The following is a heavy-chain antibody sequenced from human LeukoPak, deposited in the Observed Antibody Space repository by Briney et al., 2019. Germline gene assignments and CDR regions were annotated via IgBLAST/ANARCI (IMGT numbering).Heavy chain of an antibody. CDR1: GGSISSGGYY. CDR2: IYHSGGT. V-gene: IGHV4-30-2*01. Sequence: SQTLSLTCTVSGGSISSGGYYWSWIRQPPGKGLEWIGYIYHSGGTYYSPSLKSRVTISADRSKNQFSLKLSSVTAADTAVYYCARAPKYYFDSSASWYFDIWGLGTLVAVSS. D-gene: IGHD3-22*01. CDR3: ARAPKYYFDSSASWYFDI. J-gene: IGHJ2*01.